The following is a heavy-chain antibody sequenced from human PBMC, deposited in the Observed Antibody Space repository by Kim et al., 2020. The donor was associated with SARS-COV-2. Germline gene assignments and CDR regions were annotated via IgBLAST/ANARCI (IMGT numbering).Heavy chain of an antibody. CDR1: GFTFSTYP. CDR2: INSNGGNT. D-gene: IGHD3-16*01. J-gene: IGHJ4*02. CDR3: VIQILGVVY. Sequence: GGSLRLSCSASGFTFSTYPLHWVRQALGKGLEYVSGINSNGGNTYHADSVKGRFTISRDNSKNTLYLQMSSPRIEDTAMYYCVIQILGVVYWGQGTLVTVSS. V-gene: IGHV3-64D*06.